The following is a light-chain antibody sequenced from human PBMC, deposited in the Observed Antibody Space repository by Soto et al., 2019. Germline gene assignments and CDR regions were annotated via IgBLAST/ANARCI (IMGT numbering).Light chain of an antibody. CDR3: QHYNSYSEA. J-gene: IGKJ1*01. Sequence: EIVLTQSPGNLSLSPGERATLSRMASQSVDSKDLAWYQQKPGQAPRLLLYGASTRATGIPARFSGSGSGTEFTLTISSLQPDDFATYYCQHYNSYSEAFGQGTKV. V-gene: IGKV3-15*01. CDR2: GAS. CDR1: QSVDSKD.